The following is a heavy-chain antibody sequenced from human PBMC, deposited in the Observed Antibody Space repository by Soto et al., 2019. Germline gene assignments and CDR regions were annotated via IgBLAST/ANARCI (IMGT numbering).Heavy chain of an antibody. CDR1: GGSISSSSYY. CDR3: ARHQMQWLAVPYYFDY. J-gene: IGHJ4*02. D-gene: IGHD6-19*01. V-gene: IGHV4-39*01. CDR2: IYYSGST. Sequence: SETLSLTCTVSGGSISSSSYYWGWIRQPPGKGLEWIGSIYYSGSTYYNPSLKSRVTISVDTSKNQFSLKLSSVTAADTAVYYCARHQMQWLAVPYYFDYWGQGTLVTVSS.